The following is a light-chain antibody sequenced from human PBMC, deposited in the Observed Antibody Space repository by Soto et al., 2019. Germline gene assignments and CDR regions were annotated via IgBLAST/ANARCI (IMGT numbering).Light chain of an antibody. J-gene: IGLJ3*02. Sequence: QLVLTQPPSASGTPGQRVTISCSGTISNIAVNPVNWYQQLPGTAPKLLIYSNYKRPSGVPDRFSGSKSGTSASLAISGLQSEDEADYYCATWEDSLNGVVFGGGTKVTVL. CDR1: ISNIAVNP. CDR2: SNY. CDR3: ATWEDSLNGVV. V-gene: IGLV1-44*01.